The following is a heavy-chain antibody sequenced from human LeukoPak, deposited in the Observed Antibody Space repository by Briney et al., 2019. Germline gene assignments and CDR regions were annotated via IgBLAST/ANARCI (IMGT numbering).Heavy chain of an antibody. CDR2: INPNSGGT. J-gene: IGHJ3*02. D-gene: IGHD1-26*01. CDR3: ARDPSGSYSEDAFDI. Sequence: APVKVSCKASGYTFTGYYMHWVRQAPGQGLEWMGWINPNSGGTNYAQKFQGRVTMTRDTSISTAYMELSRLRPDDTAVYYCARDPSGSYSEDAFDIWGQGTMVTVSS. V-gene: IGHV1-2*02. CDR1: GYTFTGYY.